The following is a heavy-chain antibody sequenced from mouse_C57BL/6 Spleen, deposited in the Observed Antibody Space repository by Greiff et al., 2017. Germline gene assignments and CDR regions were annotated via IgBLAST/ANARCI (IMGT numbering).Heavy chain of an antibody. J-gene: IGHJ3*01. CDR2: ISNGGGST. CDR3: ASHLLWYFAY. CDR1: GFTFSDYY. Sequence: EVKVEESGGGLVQPGGSLKLSCAASGFTFSDYYMYWVRQTPEKRLEWVAYISNGGGSTYYPDTVKGRFTISRDNAKNTLYLQMSRLKSEDTAMYYCASHLLWYFAYWGQGTLVTVSA. D-gene: IGHD2-1*01. V-gene: IGHV5-12*01.